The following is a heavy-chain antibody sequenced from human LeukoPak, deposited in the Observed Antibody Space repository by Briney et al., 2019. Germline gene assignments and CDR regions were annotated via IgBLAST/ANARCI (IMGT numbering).Heavy chain of an antibody. V-gene: IGHV3-66*01. Sequence: GGSLRLSCAASGFTVSSNYMSWVRQAPGKGLEWVSVIYSGGSTYHADSVKGRFTISRDNSKNTLYLQMNSLRAEDTAVYYCARVLMDYYDSSGDSYYFDYWGQGTLVSVSS. CDR2: IYSGGST. J-gene: IGHJ4*02. CDR3: ARVLMDYYDSSGDSYYFDY. D-gene: IGHD3-22*01. CDR1: GFTVSSNY.